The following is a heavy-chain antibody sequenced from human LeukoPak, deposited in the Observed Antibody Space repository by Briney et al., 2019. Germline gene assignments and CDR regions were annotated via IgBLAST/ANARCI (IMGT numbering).Heavy chain of an antibody. CDR1: GFTFSSYS. CDR2: ISSSSSTI. V-gene: IGHV3-48*04. CDR3: ARFYGGGAFDI. J-gene: IGHJ3*02. Sequence: PGGSLRLSCAASGFTFSSYSMNWVRQAPGKGLEWVSYISSSSSTIYYADSVKGRFTISKDNAKNSLYLQMNSLRAEDTAVYYCARFYGGGAFDIWGQGTMGTVSS. D-gene: IGHD2/OR15-2a*01.